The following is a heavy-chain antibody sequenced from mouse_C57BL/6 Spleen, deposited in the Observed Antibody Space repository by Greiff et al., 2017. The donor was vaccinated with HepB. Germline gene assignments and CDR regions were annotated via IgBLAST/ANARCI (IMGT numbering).Heavy chain of an antibody. J-gene: IGHJ2*01. CDR1: GFTFSDYY. Sequence: VQLKQSEGGLVQPGSSMKLSCTASGFTFSDYYIAWVRQVPEKGLEWVANINYDGSSTYYLDSLKSRFIISRDNAKNILYLQMSSLKSEDTATYYCARGDYGYGYYFDYWGQGTTLTVSS. V-gene: IGHV5-16*01. D-gene: IGHD2-2*01. CDR2: INYDGSST. CDR3: ARGDYGYGYYFDY.